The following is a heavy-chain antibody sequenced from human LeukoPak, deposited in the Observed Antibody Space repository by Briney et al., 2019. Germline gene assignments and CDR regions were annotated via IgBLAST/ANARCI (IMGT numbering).Heavy chain of an antibody. Sequence: GGSLRLSCAASGFTFDIYAMTWVRQAPGKGLEWVSSVTGSGTFTYYADSVKGRFTISRDNAKSTLDLQMSSLRVEDTAVYYCAKDGITLFGVATMFSFLDVWGRGTTVTVSS. V-gene: IGHV3-23*01. J-gene: IGHJ6*04. CDR2: VTGSGTFT. D-gene: IGHD3-3*01. CDR1: GFTFDIYA. CDR3: AKDGITLFGVATMFSFLDV.